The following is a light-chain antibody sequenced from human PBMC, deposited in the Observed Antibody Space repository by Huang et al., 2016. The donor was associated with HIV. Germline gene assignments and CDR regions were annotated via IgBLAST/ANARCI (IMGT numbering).Light chain of an antibody. Sequence: DIQMTQSPSSLSASVGDRVTISCRASQGIANHLAWYQQRPGKAPTLLLYAASALQSGVPSRFSGTGSGTDFTLTISSLQPEDVATYFCQKYNSAPRTFGPGTKVEIK. CDR1: QGIANH. CDR2: AAS. J-gene: IGKJ3*01. CDR3: QKYNSAPRT. V-gene: IGKV1-27*01.